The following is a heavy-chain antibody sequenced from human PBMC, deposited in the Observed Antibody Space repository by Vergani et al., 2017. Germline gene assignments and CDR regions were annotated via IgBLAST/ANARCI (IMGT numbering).Heavy chain of an antibody. J-gene: IGHJ4*02. Sequence: QVQLQQSGPGLVKPSQTLSLTCVISGDSVSSESAAWNWIRQSPSGGLEWLGRTYYRSKWYYDYSESVKSRITINPDISKNQFSLHLNFVTPEDSAMYSCARVGYGPRHFDFWGQGTLVTVSS. CDR1: GDSVSSESAA. CDR3: ARVGYGPRHFDF. CDR2: TYYRSKWYY. V-gene: IGHV6-1*01. D-gene: IGHD5-12*01.